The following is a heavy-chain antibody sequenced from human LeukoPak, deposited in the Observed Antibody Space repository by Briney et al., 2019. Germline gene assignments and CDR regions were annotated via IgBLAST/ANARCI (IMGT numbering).Heavy chain of an antibody. CDR1: GYSFTSYW. CDR2: IYPGDSDT. J-gene: IGHJ4*02. CDR3: ARRDGSGSYSPFFDY. V-gene: IGHV5-51*01. D-gene: IGHD3-10*01. Sequence: GESLKISCKGSGYSFTSYWIGWARQMPGKGLEWMGIIYPGDSDTRYSPSFQGQVTISADKSISTAYLQWSSLKASDTAMYYCARRDGSGSYSPFFDYWGQGTLVTVSS.